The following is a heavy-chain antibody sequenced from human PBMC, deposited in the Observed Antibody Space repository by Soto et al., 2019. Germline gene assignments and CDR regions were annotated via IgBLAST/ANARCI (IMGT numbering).Heavy chain of an antibody. CDR3: ARHPLIRTYDFWSGYSMWDGMDV. CDR1: GYSFTSYW. CDR2: IYPGDSDT. V-gene: IGHV5-51*01. D-gene: IGHD3-3*01. J-gene: IGHJ6*02. Sequence: EVQLVQSGAEVKKPGESLKISCKGSGYSFTSYWIGWVRQMPGKGLEWMGIIYPGDSDTRYSPSFQGQVTISADKSISTAYLQWSSLKASDTAMYYCARHPLIRTYDFWSGYSMWDGMDVWGQGTTVTVSS.